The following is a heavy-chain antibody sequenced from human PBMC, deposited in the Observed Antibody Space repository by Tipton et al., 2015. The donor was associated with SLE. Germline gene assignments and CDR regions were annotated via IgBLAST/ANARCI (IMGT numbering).Heavy chain of an antibody. CDR3: ARDTLGGLDY. J-gene: IGHJ4*02. CDR1: GDSISNVSYY. V-gene: IGHV4-31*03. CDR2: VYYSGNT. D-gene: IGHD7-27*01. Sequence: TLSLTCTVSGDSISNVSYYWNWLRQRPGKGLEWIGYVYYSGNTLYNPSLRSRVTMSLDTSKNQFSLKMSSVTAADTAVYYCARDTLGGLDYWGQGTLVTVSS.